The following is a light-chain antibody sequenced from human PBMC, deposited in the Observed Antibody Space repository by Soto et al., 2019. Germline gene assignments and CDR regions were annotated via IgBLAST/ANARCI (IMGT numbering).Light chain of an antibody. V-gene: IGKV1-5*03. CDR3: QQYNSYWT. CDR2: KAS. J-gene: IGKJ1*01. CDR1: QSVSIW. Sequence: DIQMTQSPSTLSASVGDRVTITCRASQSVSIWLAWYQQKPGKAPKLLIYKASSLKSGVPSRFSGSGSGTEFTLTISSLQPDDFATYYCQQYNSYWTFGQGTNVEMK.